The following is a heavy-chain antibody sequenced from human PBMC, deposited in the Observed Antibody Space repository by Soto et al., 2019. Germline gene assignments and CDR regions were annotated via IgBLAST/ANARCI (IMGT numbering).Heavy chain of an antibody. V-gene: IGHV2-26*01. CDR3: ARPSGRGSGSSRGPFDP. D-gene: IGHD6-19*01. Sequence: QVTLKESGPVLVKPTETLTLTCTGSGCSLNTGRVGGSWISQPPGPALDWLAHIFSTDEKSYSTSLKSTLTIPQDTSKSQVVLTMTDMYPVDTATYYCARPSGRGSGSSRGPFDPCGPGTLVTVSS. J-gene: IGHJ5*02. CDR2: IFSTDEK. CDR1: GCSLNTGRVG.